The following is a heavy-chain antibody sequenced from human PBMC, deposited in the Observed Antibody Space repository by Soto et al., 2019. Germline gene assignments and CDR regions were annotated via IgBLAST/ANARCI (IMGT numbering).Heavy chain of an antibody. Sequence: VQLVESGGGLVQPGGSLRLSCAASKFTFSRYWMHWVRQTPGKGLMWASRINTDGSRTTYADSVKGRFTISRDNAKNTVFLDMNSLRAEDTAVYYCARVASGSYDWFDPWGQGTLVTVSS. CDR2: INTDGSRT. D-gene: IGHD1-26*01. V-gene: IGHV3-74*03. CDR1: KFTFSRYW. J-gene: IGHJ5*02. CDR3: ARVASGSYDWFDP.